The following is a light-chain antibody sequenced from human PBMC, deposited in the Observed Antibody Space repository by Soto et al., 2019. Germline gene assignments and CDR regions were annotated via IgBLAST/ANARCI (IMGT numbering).Light chain of an antibody. CDR3: QQYNNWPWT. J-gene: IGKJ1*01. V-gene: IGKV3-15*01. CDR1: HSASSN. Sequence: IVLTHSPGSLSFSPGERATLSGRTIHSASSNFAWYQQNPCQAPRLLFYGASTRATGIPARFSGSGSGTDFTLTIHSLQSEDFVVYYCQQYNNWPWTFGQGTKVDIK. CDR2: GAS.